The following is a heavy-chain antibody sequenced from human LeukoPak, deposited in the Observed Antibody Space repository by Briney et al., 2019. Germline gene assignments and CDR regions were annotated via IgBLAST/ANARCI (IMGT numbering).Heavy chain of an antibody. CDR2: IDTYSGDT. CDR1: GYTFTTYG. CDR3: ARSRVVAAAAEV. Sequence: ASVKVSCKASGYTFTTYGIAWVRQSPGQGLEWMGWIDTYSGDTKYTQKLQGRVTMTIDTSTSTAYMELRSLRSDDTAMYYCARSRVVAAAAEVWGQGTLVTVSS. V-gene: IGHV1-18*01. D-gene: IGHD6-13*01. J-gene: IGHJ4*02.